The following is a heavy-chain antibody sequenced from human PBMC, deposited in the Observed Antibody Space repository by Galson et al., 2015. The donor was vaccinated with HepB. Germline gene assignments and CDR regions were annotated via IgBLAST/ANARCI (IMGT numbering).Heavy chain of an antibody. CDR1: GFTFDDYA. V-gene: IGHV3-9*01. D-gene: IGHD6-13*01. J-gene: IGHJ6*02. CDR3: AKVSAAGTSYYYYYGMDV. Sequence: SLRLSCAASGFTFDDYAMYWVRQAPGKGLEWVSGISWNSGGIGYADSVKGRFTISRDNAENSLYLQMNSLRAEDTALYYCAKVSAAGTSYYYYYGMDVWGQGTTVTVSS. CDR2: ISWNSGGI.